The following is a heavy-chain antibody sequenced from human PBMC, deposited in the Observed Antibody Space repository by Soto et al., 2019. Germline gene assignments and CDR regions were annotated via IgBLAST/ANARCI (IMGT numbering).Heavy chain of an antibody. CDR3: ARVDCSGGSCYSGY. J-gene: IGHJ4*02. CDR1: GGSIISYY. V-gene: IGHV4-59*01. D-gene: IGHD2-15*01. Sequence: LEILCLTCTVSGGSIISYYWSWIRQPPGKGLEWIGYIYYSGSTNYNPFLKSRVTISVDTSKNQFSLKLSSVTAADTAVYYCARVDCSGGSCYSGYWGQGTLVTVSS. CDR2: IYYSGST.